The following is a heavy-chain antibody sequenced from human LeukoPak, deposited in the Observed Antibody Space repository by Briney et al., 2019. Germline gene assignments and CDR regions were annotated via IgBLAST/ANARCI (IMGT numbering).Heavy chain of an antibody. J-gene: IGHJ4*02. CDR2: IYYSGST. D-gene: IGHD3-22*01. V-gene: IGHV4-59*12. Sequence: SETLSLTCTVSGGSISSYYWSWIRQPPGKGLEWIGYIYYSGSTNYNPSLKSRVTISVDTSKNQFSLKLSSVTAADTAVYYCARDSPYYYDSSGYYYGIDYWGQGTLVTVSS. CDR3: ARDSPYYYDSSGYYYGIDY. CDR1: GGSISSYY.